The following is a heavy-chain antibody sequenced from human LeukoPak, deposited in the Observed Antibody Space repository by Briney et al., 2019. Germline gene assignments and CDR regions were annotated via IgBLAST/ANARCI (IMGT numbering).Heavy chain of an antibody. CDR1: GYTFTGYY. V-gene: IGHV1-2*02. CDR2: INPNSGGT. J-gene: IGHJ4*02. CDR3: ARSTAVADNADY. Sequence: ASVKVSFKASGYTFTGYYMYWVRQAPGQGLEWMGWINPNSGGTNYAQKFQGRVTMTRDTSISTAYIELSRLRSDDTAVYYCARSTAVADNADYWGQGTLVTVSS. D-gene: IGHD6-19*01.